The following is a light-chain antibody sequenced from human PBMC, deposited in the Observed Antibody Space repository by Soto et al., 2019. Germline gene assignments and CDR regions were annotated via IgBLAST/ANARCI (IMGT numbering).Light chain of an antibody. CDR2: EIN. Sequence: QSVLTQPPSASGSPGQSVTISCTGTSSDVGAYDYVSWYQQHPGKAPKLMIYEINKRPSGVPDRFSGSKSGNTASLTVSGLQAEDEADYYCSSFAGSNSFPYVFGTGPKVTVL. CDR3: SSFAGSNSFPYV. J-gene: IGLJ1*01. V-gene: IGLV2-8*01. CDR1: SSDVGAYDY.